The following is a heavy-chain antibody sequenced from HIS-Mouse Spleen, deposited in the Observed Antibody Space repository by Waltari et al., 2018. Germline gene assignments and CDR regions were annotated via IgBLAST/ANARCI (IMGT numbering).Heavy chain of an antibody. D-gene: IGHD6-13*01. Sequence: QLQLQESGPGLVKPTETLSLTCTVSGGSISRSSYSWGWIRQPPGKGREWIGSIYYSGSTYYHPSLKSRVTISVDTSKNQFSLKLSSVTAADTAVYYCAREIPYSSSWYDWYFDLWGRGTLVTVSS. CDR1: GGSISRSSYS. J-gene: IGHJ2*01. V-gene: IGHV4-39*07. CDR3: AREIPYSSSWYDWYFDL. CDR2: IYYSGST.